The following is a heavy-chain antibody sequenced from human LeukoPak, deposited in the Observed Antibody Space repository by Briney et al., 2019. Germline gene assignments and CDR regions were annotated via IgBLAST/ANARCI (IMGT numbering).Heavy chain of an antibody. D-gene: IGHD5-12*01. Sequence: GASMKVSCKASGYTFINYGFSWVRQAPGQGLEWMGWISAYNGNTSYLQKFQGRVTMTTDTSTNTVYMELRSLRSDDTAVYYCARVSTNSRVAGYDPQWYFDLWGRGTPVTVSP. CDR1: GYTFINYG. CDR3: ARVSTNSRVAGYDPQWYFDL. V-gene: IGHV1-18*04. J-gene: IGHJ2*01. CDR2: ISAYNGNT.